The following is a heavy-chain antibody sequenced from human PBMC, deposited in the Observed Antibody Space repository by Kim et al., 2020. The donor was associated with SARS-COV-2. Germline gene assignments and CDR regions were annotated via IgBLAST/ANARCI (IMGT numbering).Heavy chain of an antibody. CDR1: GGSISSGGYY. Sequence: SETLSLTCTVSGGSISSGGYYWSWIRQHPGKGLEWIGYIYYSGSTYYNPSLKSRVTISVDTSKNQFSLKLSSVTAADTAVYYCARVYYDIFTGPKDYNWFDPWGQGTLVTVSS. J-gene: IGHJ5*02. D-gene: IGHD3-9*01. V-gene: IGHV4-31*03. CDR3: ARVYYDIFTGPKDYNWFDP. CDR2: IYYSGST.